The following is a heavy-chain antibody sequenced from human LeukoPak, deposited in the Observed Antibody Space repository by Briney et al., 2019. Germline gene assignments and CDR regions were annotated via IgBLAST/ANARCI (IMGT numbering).Heavy chain of an antibody. D-gene: IGHD6-19*01. Sequence: PGGSLRLSCAASGFTFSSYGMHWVCQAPGKGLEWVAVIWYDGSNKYYADSVKGRFTISRDNSKNTLYLQMNSLRAEDTAVYYCAKDPIAVAGTVFYMDVWGKGTTVTVSS. CDR1: GFTFSSYG. V-gene: IGHV3-33*06. J-gene: IGHJ6*03. CDR2: IWYDGSNK. CDR3: AKDPIAVAGTVFYMDV.